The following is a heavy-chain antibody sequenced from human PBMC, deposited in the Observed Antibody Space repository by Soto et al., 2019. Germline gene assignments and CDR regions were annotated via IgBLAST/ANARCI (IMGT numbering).Heavy chain of an antibody. Sequence: LSLTCAVSGGSISSSNWWSWVRQPPGKGLEWIGEIYHSGSTNYNPSLKSRVTISVDKSKNQFSLKLSSVTAADTAVYYCARKRYTTGTTGRFDPWGQGTLVTVSS. D-gene: IGHD1-1*01. V-gene: IGHV4-4*02. CDR1: GGSISSSNW. J-gene: IGHJ5*02. CDR3: ARKRYTTGTTGRFDP. CDR2: IYHSGST.